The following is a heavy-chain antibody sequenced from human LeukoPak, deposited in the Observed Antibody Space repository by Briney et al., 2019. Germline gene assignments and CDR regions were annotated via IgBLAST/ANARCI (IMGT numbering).Heavy chain of an antibody. CDR3: ARERIITMIVVVMSGMDV. J-gene: IGHJ6*02. CDR1: GYTFTSYY. Sequence: GASVKVSCKASGYTFTSYYMHWVRQAPGQGLEWMGIINPSGGSTSYAQTFQGRVTMTRDTSTSTVYMELSSLRSEDTAVYYYARERIITMIVVVMSGMDVWGQGTTVTVSS. V-gene: IGHV1-46*01. CDR2: INPSGGST. D-gene: IGHD3-22*01.